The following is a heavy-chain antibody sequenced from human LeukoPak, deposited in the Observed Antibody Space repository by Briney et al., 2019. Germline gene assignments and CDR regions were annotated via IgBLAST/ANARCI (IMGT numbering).Heavy chain of an antibody. D-gene: IGHD3-22*01. V-gene: IGHV1-69*04. J-gene: IGHJ4*02. CDR2: IIPILGIA. Sequence: GSSVEVSCKASGGTFSSYTISWVRQAPGQGLEWMGRIIPILGIANYAQKFQGRVTITADKSASTAYMELSSLRSGDTAVYYCAREEDHYYDSSGYRSYWGQGTLVTVSS. CDR1: GGTFSSYT. CDR3: AREEDHYYDSSGYRSY.